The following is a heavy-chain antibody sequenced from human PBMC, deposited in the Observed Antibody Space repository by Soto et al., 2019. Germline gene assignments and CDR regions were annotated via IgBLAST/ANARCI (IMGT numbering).Heavy chain of an antibody. CDR3: ARTPSYCGGDCSPYYFDY. V-gene: IGHV6-1*01. D-gene: IGHD2-21*02. Sequence: QSQTLSLTCAISGDSVSSNSAAWNWIRQSPSRGLEWLGRTYYRSKWYNDYAVSVKSRITINPDTSKNQFSLQLNSVTPEDTTVYYCARTPSYCGGDCSPYYFDYWGQGTLVTVSS. CDR1: GDSVSSNSAA. CDR2: TYYRSKWYN. J-gene: IGHJ4*02.